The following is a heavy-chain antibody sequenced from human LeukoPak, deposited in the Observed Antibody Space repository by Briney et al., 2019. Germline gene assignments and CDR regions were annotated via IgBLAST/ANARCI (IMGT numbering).Heavy chain of an antibody. D-gene: IGHD6-13*01. CDR3: AKGEQQLAE. Sequence: GRSLRLSCAASGFTFSSYVMHWVRQAPGKGLEWVGLISYDGSNKYYADSVKGRFTISRDNSKNTLDVQMNSLRAEDTAVYYCAKGEQQLAEWGQGTLVTVSS. J-gene: IGHJ4*02. CDR1: GFTFSSYV. CDR2: ISYDGSNK. V-gene: IGHV3-30*18.